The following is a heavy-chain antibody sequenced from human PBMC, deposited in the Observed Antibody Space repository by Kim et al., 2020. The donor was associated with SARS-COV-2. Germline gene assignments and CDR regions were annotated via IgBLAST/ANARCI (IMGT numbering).Heavy chain of an antibody. J-gene: IGHJ6*02. D-gene: IGHD3-10*01. Sequence: GGSLRLSCAASGFTFSSYDMHWVRQATGKGLEWVSAIGTAGDTYYPGSVKGRFTISRENAKNSLYLQMNSLRAGDTAVYYCARYGLKAGDRSMDVWGQGTTVTVSS. V-gene: IGHV3-13*04. CDR3: ARYGLKAGDRSMDV. CDR2: IGTAGDT. CDR1: GFTFSSYD.